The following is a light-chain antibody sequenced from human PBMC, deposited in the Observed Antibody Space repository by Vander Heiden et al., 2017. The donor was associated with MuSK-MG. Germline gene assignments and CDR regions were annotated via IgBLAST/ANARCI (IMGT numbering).Light chain of an antibody. CDR1: QGISSY. Sequence: IQMTQPPSSLSASVGDRVSITCRASQGISSYLNWYQQKPGKAPKLLIYATSNLQSGVPSRCSGSGFETDFTLTISSLQSEDVATYYCQQSYSFLLFTFGEGTRVEI. J-gene: IGKJ2*01. V-gene: IGKV1-39*01. CDR2: ATS. CDR3: QQSYSFLLFT.